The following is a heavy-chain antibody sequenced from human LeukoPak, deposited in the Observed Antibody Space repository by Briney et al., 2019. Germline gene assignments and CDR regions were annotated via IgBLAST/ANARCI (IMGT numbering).Heavy chain of an antibody. Sequence: ASVKVSCKVSGYTLTGLSMHWVRQAPGKGLEWMGGFDPEDGETIYAQKFQGRVTMTEDTSTDTAYMELSSLRSEDTAVYYCATESDTAMAAVLFDYWGQGTLVTVSS. CDR3: ATESDTAMAAVLFDY. CDR1: GYTLTGLS. J-gene: IGHJ4*02. D-gene: IGHD5-18*01. V-gene: IGHV1-24*01. CDR2: FDPEDGET.